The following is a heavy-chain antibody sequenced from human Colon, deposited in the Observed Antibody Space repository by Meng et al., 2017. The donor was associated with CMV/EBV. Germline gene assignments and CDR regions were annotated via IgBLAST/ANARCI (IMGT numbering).Heavy chain of an antibody. D-gene: IGHD3-3*01. Sequence: GESLKISCAASGFMFSNFGMHWVRQAPGKGLEWVATIRYDGSNRYYGDSVKGRITISRDNSRNTLYLEINRLSVDDTARYHCAKDVALRELEWLGAMDVWGQGTTVTVSS. CDR2: IRYDGSNR. J-gene: IGHJ6*02. CDR3: AKDVALRELEWLGAMDV. CDR1: GFMFSNFG. V-gene: IGHV3-33*03.